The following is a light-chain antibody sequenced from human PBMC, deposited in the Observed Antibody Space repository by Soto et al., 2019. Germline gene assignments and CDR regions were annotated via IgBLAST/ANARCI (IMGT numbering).Light chain of an antibody. J-gene: IGKJ1*01. CDR3: QQYGSSPWT. CDR2: GAS. Sequence: EIVMTQSPATLSVSPGERATLSCRASQSVSILLAWYQQKPGQAPRLLIYGASSRATGIPDRFSGSGSETDFTLTISRLEPEDFAVYYCQQYGSSPWTSGHVSKVDIK. V-gene: IGKV3-20*01. CDR1: QSVSIL.